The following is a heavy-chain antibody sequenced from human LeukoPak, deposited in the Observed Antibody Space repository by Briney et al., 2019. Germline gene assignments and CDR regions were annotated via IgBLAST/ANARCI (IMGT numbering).Heavy chain of an antibody. CDR1: GGSISSYY. J-gene: IGHJ5*02. CDR3: ARDRGGDFWSGYQNWFDP. CDR2: IYYSGST. V-gene: IGHV4-59*01. D-gene: IGHD3-3*01. Sequence: SGTLSLTCTVSGGSISSYYWSWIQQPPGKGLEWIGYIYYSGSTNYNPSLKSRVTISVDTSKNQFSLKLSSVTAADTAVYYCARDRGGDFWSGYQNWFDPWGQGTLVTVSS.